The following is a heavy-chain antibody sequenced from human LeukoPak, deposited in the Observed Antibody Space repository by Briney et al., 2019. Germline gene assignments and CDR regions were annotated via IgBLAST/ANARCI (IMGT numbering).Heavy chain of an antibody. D-gene: IGHD4-23*01. J-gene: IGHJ4*02. CDR3: VRVGNGGNYFDY. CDR2: IYYSGST. V-gene: IGHV4-39*07. CDR1: GGSISSSSYY. Sequence: PSETLSLTCTVFGGSISSSSYYWGWIRQLPGKGLEWIGSIYYSGSTYYNPSLKSRLTISADTSKNQFSLRLSSVTAADTAVYYCVRVGNGGNYFDYWGQGTLVTVSS.